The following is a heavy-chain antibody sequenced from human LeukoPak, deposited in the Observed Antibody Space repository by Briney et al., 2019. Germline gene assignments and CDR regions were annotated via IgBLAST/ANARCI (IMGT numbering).Heavy chain of an antibody. CDR1: GVSISSAGYY. D-gene: IGHD3-10*01. CDR3: ASPMTFAVRGVAGIDAFDI. CDR2: ISHSGTT. Sequence: SETLSLTCTVSGVSISSAGYYWTRIRQPPGKGLEWIGYISHSGTTYYNPSLRSGVTISVDESKNQFSLRLSYMTAADTAVYYCASPMTFAVRGVAGIDAFDIWGQGTMVTVSS. V-gene: IGHV4-30-2*01. J-gene: IGHJ3*02.